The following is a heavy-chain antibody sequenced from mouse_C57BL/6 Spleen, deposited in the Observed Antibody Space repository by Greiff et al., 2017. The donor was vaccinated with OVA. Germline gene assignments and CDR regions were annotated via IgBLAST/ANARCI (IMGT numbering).Heavy chain of an antibody. V-gene: IGHV5-6*01. Sequence: EVKLVESGGDLVKPGGSLKLSCAASGFTFSSYGMSWVRQTPDKRLEWVATISSGGSYTYYPDSVKGRFTISRDNAKNTLYLQMSSLKSEDTAMYYCAIGSSYYAMDYWGQGTSVTVSS. CDR3: AIGSSYYAMDY. CDR1: GFTFSSYG. D-gene: IGHD1-1*01. CDR2: ISSGGSYT. J-gene: IGHJ4*01.